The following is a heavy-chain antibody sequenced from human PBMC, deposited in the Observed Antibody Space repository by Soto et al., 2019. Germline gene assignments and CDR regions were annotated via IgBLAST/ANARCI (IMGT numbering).Heavy chain of an antibody. D-gene: IGHD3-10*01. Sequence: PSETLSLTCTVSGGSISSYYWSWIRQPPGKGLEWIGYIYYSGSTNYNPSLKSRVTISVDTSKNQFSLKLSSVTAADTAVYYCARVITMVRGVISESNWFDPWGQGTLVTVSS. V-gene: IGHV4-59*12. CDR2: IYYSGST. CDR3: ARVITMVRGVISESNWFDP. J-gene: IGHJ5*02. CDR1: GGSISSYY.